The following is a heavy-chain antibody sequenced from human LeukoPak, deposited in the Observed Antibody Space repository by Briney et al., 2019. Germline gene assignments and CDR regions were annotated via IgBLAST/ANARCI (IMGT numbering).Heavy chain of an antibody. Sequence: SETLSLTCAVSGYSISSGYYWGWIRQPPGKGLEWIGSIYHSGSTYYNPSLKSRVTISVDTSKNQFSLKLSSMTAADTAVYYCATYSGYETKLYYFDYWGQGTLVTVSS. CDR2: IYHSGST. CDR3: ATYSGYETKLYYFDY. J-gene: IGHJ4*02. CDR1: GYSISSGYY. V-gene: IGHV4-38-2*01. D-gene: IGHD5-12*01.